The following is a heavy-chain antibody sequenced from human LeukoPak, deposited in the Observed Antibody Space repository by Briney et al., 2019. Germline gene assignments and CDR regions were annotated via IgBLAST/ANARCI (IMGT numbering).Heavy chain of an antibody. Sequence: GGSLRLSCAASGFTFSSYSMNWVRQAPGKGLEWVSSISSSSSYIYYADSVKGRFTISRDNAKHSLYLQMNSLRAEDAAVYYCAREHCSSTSCYSYWYFDLWGRGTLVTVSS. V-gene: IGHV3-21*01. CDR1: GFTFSSYS. D-gene: IGHD2-2*01. J-gene: IGHJ2*01. CDR3: AREHCSSTSCYSYWYFDL. CDR2: ISSSSSYI.